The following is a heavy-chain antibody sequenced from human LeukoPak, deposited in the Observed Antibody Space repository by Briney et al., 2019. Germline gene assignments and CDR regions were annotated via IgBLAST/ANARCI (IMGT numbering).Heavy chain of an antibody. J-gene: IGHJ3*01. V-gene: IGHV4-30-4*08. D-gene: IGHD2-21*01. Sequence: PSETLSLTCTVSGGPISSGDYYWSWVRQAPGKGLEWIMYIYYGGSAYYNPSLKSRLTTSIDTSKNQFSLKLSSVAAADTAVYYCARGQLAFCGCYCFGSPFDVWGQGTLVTVSS. CDR1: GGPISSGDYY. CDR3: ARGQLAFCGCYCFGSPFDV. CDR2: IYYGGSA.